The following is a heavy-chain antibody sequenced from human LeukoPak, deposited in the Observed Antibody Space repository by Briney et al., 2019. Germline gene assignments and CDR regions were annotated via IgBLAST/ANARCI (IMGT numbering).Heavy chain of an antibody. V-gene: IGHV1-18*04. CDR1: GYTFTSYG. Sequence: ASVKVSCKASGYTFTSYGISWVRQAPGQGLEWMGWISAFNGNTNYAQKLQGRVTMTTDTSTSTAYMELRSLRSDDTAVYYCPRDSLLRYFDWFPLGMDVWGKGTTVTVSS. J-gene: IGHJ6*04. CDR2: ISAFNGNT. D-gene: IGHD3-9*01. CDR3: PRDSLLRYFDWFPLGMDV.